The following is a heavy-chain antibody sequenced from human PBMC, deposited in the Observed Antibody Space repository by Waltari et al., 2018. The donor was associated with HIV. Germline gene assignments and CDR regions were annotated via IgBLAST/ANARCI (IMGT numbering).Heavy chain of an antibody. CDR3: AKSGSAWYYFDY. CDR2: IYTGGTT. V-gene: IGHV3-53*01. Sequence: EVHLVESGGGLIQPGGSLRLSCAASGFTVSSSYLSWVRQAPGKGRQWVSVIYTGGTTYYADSGKCRVTISRDTSKNTLFLQMNNLRAEDTAVYYGAKSGSAWYYFDYWGQGTLVTVSS. CDR1: GFTVSSSY. D-gene: IGHD6-19*01. J-gene: IGHJ4*02.